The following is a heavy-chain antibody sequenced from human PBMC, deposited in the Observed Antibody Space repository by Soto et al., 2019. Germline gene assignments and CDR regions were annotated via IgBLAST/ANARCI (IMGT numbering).Heavy chain of an antibody. D-gene: IGHD3-16*02. Sequence: XGSLRLSCTAPGLPFRTYAMTGFRQAPGKGLEWVSAISGSGSTFYANSVKGRFTISRDNSRNTVYLQMHSLRAEDSAIYYCAKEKDYPFVWGSDRYTSHYCGQGTLVTVPS. CDR2: ISGSGST. V-gene: IGHV3-23*01. CDR1: GLPFRTYA. CDR3: AKEKDYPFVWGSDRYTSHY. J-gene: IGHJ4*02.